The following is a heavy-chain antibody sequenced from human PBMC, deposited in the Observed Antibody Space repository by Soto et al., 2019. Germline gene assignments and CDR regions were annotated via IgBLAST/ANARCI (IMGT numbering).Heavy chain of an antibody. J-gene: IGHJ6*02. Sequence: VASVKVSYKASGYTFPNYGISWVRQAPRPGLEWMGWISAYNGNTNYAQQLQGRVTMTTDTFTGTACMEPRSLRSDDPAVYYGARDVLPVAGTLDPSSCYCFGMDDWGQGTTVTVSS. D-gene: IGHD6-19*01. V-gene: IGHV1-18*04. CDR3: ARDVLPVAGTLDPSSCYCFGMDD. CDR2: ISAYNGNT. CDR1: GYTFPNYG.